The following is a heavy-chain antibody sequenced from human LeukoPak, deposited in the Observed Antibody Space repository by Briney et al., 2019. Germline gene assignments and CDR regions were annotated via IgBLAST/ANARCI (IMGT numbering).Heavy chain of an antibody. CDR3: ARPRDANLFRGIYGDYRDAFDI. Sequence: GGSLRLSCAASGFTFSSYWMHWVRQAPGKGLVWVSRINSDGSSTSYADSVKGRFTISRDNAKNTLYLQMNSLRAEDTAVYYCARPRDANLFRGIYGDYRDAFDIWGQGTMVTVSS. D-gene: IGHD4-17*01. V-gene: IGHV3-74*01. J-gene: IGHJ3*02. CDR2: INSDGSST. CDR1: GFTFSSYW.